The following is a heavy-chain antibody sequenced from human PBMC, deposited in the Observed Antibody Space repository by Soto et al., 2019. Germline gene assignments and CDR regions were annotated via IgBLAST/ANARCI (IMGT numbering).Heavy chain of an antibody. V-gene: IGHV3-30-3*01. CDR1: GFTFSSYA. D-gene: IGHD1-1*01. Sequence: GGSLRLSCAASGFTFSSYAMHWVRQAPGKGLEWVAVISYDGSNKYYADSVKGRFTISRDNSRNTLYLQMNSLRAEDTAVYYCARDRLRYNWNDFPYYYYGMDVWGQGTTVTVSS. J-gene: IGHJ6*02. CDR2: ISYDGSNK. CDR3: ARDRLRYNWNDFPYYYYGMDV.